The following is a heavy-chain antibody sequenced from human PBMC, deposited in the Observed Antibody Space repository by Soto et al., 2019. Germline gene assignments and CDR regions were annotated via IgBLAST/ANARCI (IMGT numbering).Heavy chain of an antibody. CDR2: ISSSSSYI. CDR1: AFTVSIDG. J-gene: IGHJ4*02. CDR3: ARSPGRDGYNNFDY. V-gene: IGHV3-21*01. Sequence: PGGSLRLSCAASAFTVSIDGMNWVRQAPGKGLEWVSSISSSSSYIYYADSVKGRFTMSRDNAKKSLYLQMNTLRAEDTAVYYCARSPGRDGYNNFDYWGQGTLVTVSS. D-gene: IGHD1-1*01.